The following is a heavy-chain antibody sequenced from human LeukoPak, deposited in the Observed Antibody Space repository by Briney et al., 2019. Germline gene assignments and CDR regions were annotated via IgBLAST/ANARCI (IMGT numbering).Heavy chain of an antibody. V-gene: IGHV3-66*01. D-gene: IGHD1-1*01. CDR1: GFTVSSNY. J-gene: IGHJ4*02. CDR3: ARGGGGTPALRGPNSEYYIDY. CDR2: IFSGGST. Sequence: GGSLRLSCAASGFTVSSNYMSWVRQAPGEGLEWGSVIFSGGSTYYADSVKGRFTSSTDTSKNSMYLQMNSLRAEETAVYYCARGGGGTPALRGPNSEYYIDYWGQGTLVTVSS.